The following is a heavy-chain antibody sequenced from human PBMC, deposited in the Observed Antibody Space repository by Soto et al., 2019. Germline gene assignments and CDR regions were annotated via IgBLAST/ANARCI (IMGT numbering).Heavy chain of an antibody. J-gene: IGHJ5*02. CDR2: IYYSGST. CDR3: ARDNPYYYDSSGYSLPGYNWFDP. V-gene: IGHV4-59*01. Sequence: PSETLYLTCTVSGGSISSYYWSWIRQPPGKGLEWIGYIYYSGSTNYNPSLKSRVTISVDTSKNQFSLKLSSVTAADTAVYYCARDNPYYYDSSGYSLPGYNWFDPWGQGTLVTVSS. CDR1: GGSISSYY. D-gene: IGHD3-22*01.